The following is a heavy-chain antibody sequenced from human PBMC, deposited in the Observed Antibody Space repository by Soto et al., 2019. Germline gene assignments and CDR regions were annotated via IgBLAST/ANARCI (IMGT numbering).Heavy chain of an antibody. CDR3: ARDSMATQDAFDI. CDR1: GYTFTSYY. CDR2: INPSGGST. J-gene: IGHJ3*02. D-gene: IGHD5-12*01. V-gene: IGHV1-46*01. Sequence: ASVKVSCKASGYTFTSYYMHWVRQAPGQGLEWMGIINPSGGSTSYAQKFQGRVTMTGDTSTSTVYMELSSLRSEDTAVYYCARDSMATQDAFDIWGQGTMVTVSS.